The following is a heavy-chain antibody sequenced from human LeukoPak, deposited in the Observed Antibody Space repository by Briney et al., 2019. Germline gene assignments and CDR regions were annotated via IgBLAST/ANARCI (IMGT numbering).Heavy chain of an antibody. Sequence: PSETLSLTCTVSGGPISSHYWSWIRQPPGKGLEWIGYIYYSGSTNYNPSLKSRVTISVVTSKNQFSLKLSSVTAADTAVYYCARENVDTTTFDYWGQGTLVTVSS. CDR3: ARENVDTTTFDY. CDR2: IYYSGST. CDR1: GGPISSHY. V-gene: IGHV4-59*11. D-gene: IGHD5-18*01. J-gene: IGHJ4*02.